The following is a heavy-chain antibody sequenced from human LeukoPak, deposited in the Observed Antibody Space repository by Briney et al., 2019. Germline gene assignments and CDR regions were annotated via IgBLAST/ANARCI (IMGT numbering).Heavy chain of an antibody. Sequence: PGGSLSLSCAGSGFTFSSYEMNWVRQAPGKGLEWVSKISSSGSAIYYADSVKGRFTISRDNAKSTLYLQMNSLRAEDTAVHYCARGGSLGYWGQGTLVSVST. CDR1: GFTFSSYE. J-gene: IGHJ4*02. CDR3: ARGGSLGY. CDR2: ISSSGSAI. D-gene: IGHD6-19*01. V-gene: IGHV3-48*03.